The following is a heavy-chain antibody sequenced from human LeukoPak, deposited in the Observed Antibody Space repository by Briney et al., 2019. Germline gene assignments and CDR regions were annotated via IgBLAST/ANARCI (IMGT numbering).Heavy chain of an antibody. CDR2: IYTSGST. CDR1: GGSISSGSYY. Sequence: SQTLSLTCTVSGGSISSGSYYWSWIRQPAGKGLEWIGRIYTSGSTNYNPSLKSRVTISVDTSKNQFSLKLSSVTAADTAVYYCARERYYYDSSGENYYYYYMDVWGKGTTVTVSS. CDR3: ARERYYYDSSGENYYYYYMDV. D-gene: IGHD3-22*01. J-gene: IGHJ6*03. V-gene: IGHV4-61*02.